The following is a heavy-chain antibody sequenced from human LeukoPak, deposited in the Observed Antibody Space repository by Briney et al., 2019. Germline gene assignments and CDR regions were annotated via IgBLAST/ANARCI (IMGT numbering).Heavy chain of an antibody. CDR1: GYTFTGYY. J-gene: IGHJ5*02. CDR2: INPNSGGT. CDR3: AREGRVRLNWFDP. V-gene: IGHV1-2*02. Sequence: GASVTVSCKASGYTFTGYYMHWVRQAPGQGLEWMGWINPNSGGTNYAQKFQGRVTITRDTSISTAYMELSRLRSDDTAVYYCAREGRVRLNWFDPWGQGTLVTVSS. D-gene: IGHD1-1*01.